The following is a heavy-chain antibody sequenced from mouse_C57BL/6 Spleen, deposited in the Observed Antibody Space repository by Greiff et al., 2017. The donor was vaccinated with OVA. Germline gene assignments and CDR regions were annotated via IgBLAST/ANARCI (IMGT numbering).Heavy chain of an antibody. D-gene: IGHD1-1*01. CDR3: AREPSYYGSSSYWYFDV. V-gene: IGHV2-2*01. Sequence: QVQLKQSGPGLVQPSQSLSITCTVSGFSLTSYGVHWVRQSPGKGLEWLGVIWSGGSTDYNAAFISRLSISKDNSKSQVFFKMNSLQADDTAIYYCAREPSYYGSSSYWYFDVWGTGTTVTVSS. J-gene: IGHJ1*03. CDR1: GFSLTSYG. CDR2: IWSGGST.